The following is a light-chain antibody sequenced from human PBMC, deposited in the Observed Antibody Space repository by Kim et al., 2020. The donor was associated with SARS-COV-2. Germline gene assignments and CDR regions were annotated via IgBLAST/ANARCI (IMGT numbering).Light chain of an antibody. CDR3: QQYNNVPPIT. J-gene: IGKJ5*01. CDR2: GAS. CDR1: QDVRDY. Sequence: VGDKGTTTCRASQDVRDYVKWDQQKPGKTPKLLIYGASYLEKGGPSRFSGTRFGTEFTFTTSSLQSEEIATYYCQQYNNVPPITFGQGTRLEIK. V-gene: IGKV1-33*01.